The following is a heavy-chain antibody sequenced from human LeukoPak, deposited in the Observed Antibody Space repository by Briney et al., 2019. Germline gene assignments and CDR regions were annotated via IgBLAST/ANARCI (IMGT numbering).Heavy chain of an antibody. CDR2: IASDGSST. J-gene: IGHJ4*02. Sequence: GGSLRLSCAASGFTFSSYWMNWVRQAPGKGLVWVSRIASDGSSTTYADSVKGRFSISRDNAKNTLYLQMNSLRAEDTAIYYCAREYYDSTSYYFDYWGQGTLVTVS. V-gene: IGHV3-74*01. CDR3: AREYYDSTSYYFDY. CDR1: GFTFSSYW. D-gene: IGHD3-22*01.